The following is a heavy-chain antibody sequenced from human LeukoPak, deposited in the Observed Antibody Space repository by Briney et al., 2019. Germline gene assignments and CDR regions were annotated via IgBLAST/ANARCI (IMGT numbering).Heavy chain of an antibody. D-gene: IGHD2-2*01. Sequence: PGGSLRLSCSASGFTFSSYAMHWVRQAPGKGLEYVSAISSNGGSTYYADSVKGRFTISRDNSKNTLYLQMSSLRAEDTAVYYCVRSYCDTTNCYGRFDPWGQGALVSVSS. CDR3: VRSYCDTTNCYGRFDP. CDR1: GFTFSSYA. J-gene: IGHJ5*02. CDR2: ISSNGGST. V-gene: IGHV3-64D*06.